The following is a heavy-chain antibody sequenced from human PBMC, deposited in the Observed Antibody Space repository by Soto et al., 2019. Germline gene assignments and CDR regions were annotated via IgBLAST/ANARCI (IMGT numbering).Heavy chain of an antibody. CDR2: VSAGGDMT. CDR1: GFTFSSYA. D-gene: IGHD3-10*01. J-gene: IGHJ6*02. V-gene: IGHV3-23*01. CDR3: ARGDRGGSGSPASYYYSGLDV. Sequence: DVQLLESGGHLVQSGGSLRLSCAASGFTFSSYAMSWVRQAPGKGLEWVSSVSAGGDMTYYSDSVKGRFTISRDNSNNALCLQMNSLRIEDTALYYCARGDRGGSGSPASYYYSGLDVWDQGTTVTVS.